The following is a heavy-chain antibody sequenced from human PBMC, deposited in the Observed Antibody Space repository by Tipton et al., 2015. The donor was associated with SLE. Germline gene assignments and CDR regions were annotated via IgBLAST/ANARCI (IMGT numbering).Heavy chain of an antibody. D-gene: IGHD4-11*01. CDR1: GGSISSHY. CDR3: ARGGSLYSNGWFDP. J-gene: IGHJ5*02. V-gene: IGHV4-59*11. CDR2: IYYSGST. Sequence: TLSLTCTVSGGSISSHYWSWIRQPPGKGLEWIGYIYYSGSTNYNPSLKSRVTISVDTSKNQFSLKLSSVTAADTAVYYCARGGSLYSNGWFDPCGQGTLVTVSS.